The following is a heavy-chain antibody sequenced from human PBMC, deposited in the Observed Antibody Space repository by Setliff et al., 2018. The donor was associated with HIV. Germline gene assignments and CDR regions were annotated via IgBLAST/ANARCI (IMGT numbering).Heavy chain of an antibody. CDR3: ARGRHYYGSGSYYPLAY. CDR2: INHSGGT. CDR1: GGSFSGYY. Sequence: SETLSLTCAVYGGSFSGYYWSWIRQPPGKGLEWIGGINHSGGTSYNPSLNSRVTISVDSSKNQFSLKLSSVTAADTAVYYCARGRHYYGSGSYYPLAYWGQGTLVTVSS. D-gene: IGHD3-10*01. V-gene: IGHV4-34*01. J-gene: IGHJ4*02.